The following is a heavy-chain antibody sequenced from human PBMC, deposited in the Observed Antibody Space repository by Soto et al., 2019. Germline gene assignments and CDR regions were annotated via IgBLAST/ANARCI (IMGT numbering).Heavy chain of an antibody. D-gene: IGHD5-12*01. Sequence: EVQLVESGGGLVKPGGSLRLSCAASGFTFSNAWMNWFRQAPGKGLEWVGRIKSKTDGGTTDYAATVKGRFTISRDDSNNTLYLQMNSLKTEATAVYYCTTCPNSGYATWGQGTLVTVSS. V-gene: IGHV3-15*07. CDR2: IKSKTDGGTT. J-gene: IGHJ5*02. CDR1: GFTFSNAW. CDR3: TTCPNSGYAT.